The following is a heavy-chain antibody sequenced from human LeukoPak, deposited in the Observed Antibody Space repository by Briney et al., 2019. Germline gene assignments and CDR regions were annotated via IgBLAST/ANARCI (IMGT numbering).Heavy chain of an antibody. J-gene: IGHJ3*01. D-gene: IGHD5-18*01. Sequence: GGSLRLSCAASGFTFNTHALHWVRQAPGKGLEWMALISSDGTTKYSADSVKGRFTISRDNSKNTLYLQMNSLRPEDTAVYYCARAAGFSSMVTEGNDPFDVWGQGTMVTVSS. CDR1: GFTFNTHA. CDR2: ISSDGTTK. V-gene: IGHV3-30-3*01. CDR3: ARAAGFSSMVTEGNDPFDV.